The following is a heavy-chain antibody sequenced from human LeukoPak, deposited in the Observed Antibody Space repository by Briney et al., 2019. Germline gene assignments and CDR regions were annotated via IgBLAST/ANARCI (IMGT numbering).Heavy chain of an antibody. CDR3: ASPGPGIAVAGTGIW. V-gene: IGHV1-69*13. CDR1: GGTFSSYA. J-gene: IGHJ4*02. CDR2: IIPIFGTA. D-gene: IGHD6-19*01. Sequence: SVKVSCKASGGTFSSYAISWVRQAPGQGLEWMGGIIPIFGTANYAQKFQGRVTITADESTSTAYMELSSLRSEDTAVYYCASPGPGIAVAGTGIWWGQGTLVTVSS.